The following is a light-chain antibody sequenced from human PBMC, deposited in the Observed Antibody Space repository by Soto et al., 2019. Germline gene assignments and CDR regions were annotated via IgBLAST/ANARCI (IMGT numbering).Light chain of an antibody. J-gene: IGLJ1*01. CDR1: SSDVGSYNF. CDR3: CSYAGSSTWV. CDR2: EGS. Sequence: QSALTQPASVSGSPGQSITISCTGTSSDVGSYNFVSWYQQHPGKAPKVMIYEGSKRPSGVSNRFSGSKSGNTASLTISGLQAEDEADYYCCSYAGSSTWVFGTGTKLPS. V-gene: IGLV2-23*01.